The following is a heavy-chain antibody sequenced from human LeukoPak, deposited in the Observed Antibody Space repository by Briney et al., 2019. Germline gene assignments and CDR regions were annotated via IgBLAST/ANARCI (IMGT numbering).Heavy chain of an antibody. CDR3: ATGAAAGSYYYYGMDV. Sequence: ASVKVSCKVSGYTLTELSMHWVRQAPGKGLEWMGGFDPEDGETIYAQKFQGRVTMTEDTSTDTAYMELSSLRSGDTAVYYCATGAAAGSYYYYGMDVWGQGTTATVSS. CDR1: GYTLTELS. CDR2: FDPEDGET. V-gene: IGHV1-24*01. J-gene: IGHJ6*02. D-gene: IGHD6-13*01.